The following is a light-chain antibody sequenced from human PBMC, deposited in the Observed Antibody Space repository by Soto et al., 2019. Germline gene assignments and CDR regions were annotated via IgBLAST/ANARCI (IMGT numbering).Light chain of an antibody. CDR1: QSISTY. Sequence: DIQMTQSPSSLSASVGDRVTITCRASQSISTYLNWYQQKAGLAPKLLIYAASSLQSGVPSRFGGSGSGTDFNLTISSLQREAFATYYCQQTYSTSPTFGQGTKVEIK. V-gene: IGKV1-39*01. J-gene: IGKJ1*01. CDR3: QQTYSTSPT. CDR2: AAS.